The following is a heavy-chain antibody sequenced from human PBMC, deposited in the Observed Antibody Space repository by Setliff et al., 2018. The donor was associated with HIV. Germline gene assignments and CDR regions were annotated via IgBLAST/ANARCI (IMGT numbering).Heavy chain of an antibody. V-gene: IGHV4-59*01. Sequence: SETLSLTCTVSGDSISSYYWSWIRQPPGKGLECSGYIYYSGSTNYNPSLKSRGTISVDTSKNQLSLKLSSVTAADPAVYYCAIQVGNKVLFDSWGQGTLVTVSS. CDR1: GDSISSYY. CDR3: AIQVGNKVLFDS. J-gene: IGHJ4*02. CDR2: IYYSGST. D-gene: IGHD2-8*02.